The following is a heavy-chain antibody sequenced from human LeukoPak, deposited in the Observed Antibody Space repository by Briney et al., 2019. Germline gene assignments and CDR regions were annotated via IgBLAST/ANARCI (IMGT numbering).Heavy chain of an antibody. D-gene: IGHD5-18*01. CDR2: VHFTGNA. J-gene: IGHJ4*02. CDR3: ARQGDTELDVFDS. V-gene: IGHV4-59*08. Sequence: SETLTLTCNVSHGSITGFYWSWIRQPPGKGLEWVGSVHFTGNAHYNPSLKSRITISVGSSRRQFSLRLTSVTAADTAIYYCARQGDTELDVFDSWDQGVLVTVSS. CDR1: HGSITGFY.